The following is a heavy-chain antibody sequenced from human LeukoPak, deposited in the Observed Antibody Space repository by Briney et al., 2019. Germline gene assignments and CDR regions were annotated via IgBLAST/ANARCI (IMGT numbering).Heavy chain of an antibody. Sequence: GGSLRLSCAASGFTFSSYAMHWVRQAPGKGLEYVSAISSNGGSTYYANSVKGRFTISRDNSKNTLYLQMGSLRAEDMAVYYCARGPLAAAGRGYYFDCWGQGTLVTVSS. D-gene: IGHD6-13*01. J-gene: IGHJ4*02. CDR2: ISSNGGST. CDR1: GFTFSSYA. CDR3: ARGPLAAAGRGYYFDC. V-gene: IGHV3-64*01.